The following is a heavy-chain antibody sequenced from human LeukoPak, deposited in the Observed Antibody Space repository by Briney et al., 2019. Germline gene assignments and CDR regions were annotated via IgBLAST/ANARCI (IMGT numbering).Heavy chain of an antibody. CDR3: ARGQRAGTYSYYYYYYMDV. CDR2: INPNSGGT. J-gene: IGHJ6*03. CDR1: GYTFTGYY. D-gene: IGHD1-7*01. V-gene: IGHV1-2*02. Sequence: ASVKVSCKASGYTFTGYYMHWVRQAPGQGLEWMGWINPNSGGTNYAQKFQGRVTMTRDTSISTAYMELSSLRSEDTAVYYCARGQRAGTYSYYYYYYMDVWGKGTTVTVSS.